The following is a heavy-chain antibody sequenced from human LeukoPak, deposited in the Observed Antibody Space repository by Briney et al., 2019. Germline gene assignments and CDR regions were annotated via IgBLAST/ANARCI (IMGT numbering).Heavy chain of an antibody. Sequence: PSETLSLTCTVPGGSISSSSYYWGWIRQPPGKGLEWIGSIYYSGSTYYNPSLKSRVTISVDTSKNQFSLKLSSVTAADTAVYYCARDEWEYSSLLYWGQGTLVTVSS. V-gene: IGHV4-39*07. D-gene: IGHD6-6*01. J-gene: IGHJ4*02. CDR3: ARDEWEYSSLLY. CDR1: GGSISSSSYY. CDR2: IYYSGST.